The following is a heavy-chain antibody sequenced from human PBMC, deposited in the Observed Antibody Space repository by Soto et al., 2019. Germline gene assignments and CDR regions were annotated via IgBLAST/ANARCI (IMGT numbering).Heavy chain of an antibody. V-gene: IGHV1-3*01. CDR1: GYTFTSYA. D-gene: IGHD3-16*01. CDR2: INAGNGNT. Sequence: ASVKVSCKASGYTFTSYAMHWVRQAPGQRLEWMGWINAGNGNTKYSQKFQGRVTITRDTSASTAYMELSSLRSEDTAVYYCARGGDRMIMAFDIWGQGTMVTVSS. J-gene: IGHJ3*02. CDR3: ARGGDRMIMAFDI.